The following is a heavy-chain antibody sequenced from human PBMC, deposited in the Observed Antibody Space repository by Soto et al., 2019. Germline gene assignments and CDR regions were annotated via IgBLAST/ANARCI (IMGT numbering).Heavy chain of an antibody. D-gene: IGHD3-22*01. CDR3: ARGVYYHDCRWARTYYFDY. CDR1: GGSISTYY. J-gene: IGHJ4*02. CDR2: IYYSGST. Sequence: QVQLQESGPGLVKPSETLSLTCTVFGGSISTYYCTWIRQPPGKGLEWSGYIYYSGSTNYNPSLNSRVTISVDTSKNQFSLKLSSVTAAGTDVYYCARGVYYHDCRWARTYYFDYWGQGTLVTVSS. V-gene: IGHV4-59*01.